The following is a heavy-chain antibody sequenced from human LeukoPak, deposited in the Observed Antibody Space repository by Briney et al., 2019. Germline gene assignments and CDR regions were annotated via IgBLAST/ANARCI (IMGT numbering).Heavy chain of an antibody. J-gene: IGHJ1*01. CDR1: GFTFDEYG. V-gene: IGHV3-20*04. CDR2: ITLNGGSR. Sequence: PGGSLRLSCAASGFTFDEYGMSWVRQAPGKGLEWVAGITLNGGSRGYADSVKGRFTISRDNAENSLYLQMNSLRAEDTAFYYCVRSITMFHHWGQGTLVTVSS. D-gene: IGHD3-10*01. CDR3: VRSITMFHH.